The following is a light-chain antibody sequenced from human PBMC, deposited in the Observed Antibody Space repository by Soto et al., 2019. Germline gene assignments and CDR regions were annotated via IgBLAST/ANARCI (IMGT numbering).Light chain of an antibody. J-gene: IGKJ1*01. CDR3: QQYNNWST. Sequence: EIVMTQSPATLSVSPGETATLSCRASQSVSTSLAWYQQKPGQAPRLLISGASTRATGVPARFSGSGSETEFALTISSLQSEDFAVYYCQQYNNWSTFGQGTKVEIK. CDR2: GAS. CDR1: QSVSTS. V-gene: IGKV3-15*01.